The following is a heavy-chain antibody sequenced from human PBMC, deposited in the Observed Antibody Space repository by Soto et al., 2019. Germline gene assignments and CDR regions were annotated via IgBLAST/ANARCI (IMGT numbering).Heavy chain of an antibody. Sequence: SQTLSLTCAISGDSVSSYSAAWNWIRQSPSGGLEWLGRTYYRSRFFSDYAESVKSRIIINPDTSRNQFSLQLKSVTPEDTAVYYCVRDRYSSSGWFDPWGQGTPVTVSS. V-gene: IGHV6-1*01. CDR2: TYYRSRFFS. CDR1: GDSVSSYSAA. J-gene: IGHJ5*02. D-gene: IGHD3-10*01. CDR3: VRDRYSSSGWFDP.